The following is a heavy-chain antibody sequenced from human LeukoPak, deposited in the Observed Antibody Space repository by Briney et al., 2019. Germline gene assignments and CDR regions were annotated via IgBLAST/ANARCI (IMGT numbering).Heavy chain of an antibody. CDR3: AKERPLARGHAFDI. CDR2: TNGGGNVN. Sequence: PGGSLRLSCEGSGFTFSTSEINRVRQAPGKGLEWISYTNGGGNVNFYADSVKGRFKISRDNAKNFLYLQMNGLRAEDTATYYCAKERPLARGHAFDIWGQGKLVIVSS. CDR1: GFTFSTSE. J-gene: IGHJ3*02. D-gene: IGHD1-26*01. V-gene: IGHV3-48*03.